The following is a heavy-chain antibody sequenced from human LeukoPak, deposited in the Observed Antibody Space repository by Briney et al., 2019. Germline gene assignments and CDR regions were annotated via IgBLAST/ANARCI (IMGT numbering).Heavy chain of an antibody. J-gene: IGHJ4*02. CDR3: AREVVATASAFDC. Sequence: GGSLRLSCTASGFPFSTYWLSWVRQAPGKGLEWVANINQDGSGEYYAGSVKGRFTIARDNAKNSLYLQMNSLRAEDTAVYYCAREVVATASAFDCWGQGTLVTVSS. CDR1: GFPFSTYW. CDR2: INQDGSGE. V-gene: IGHV3-7*03. D-gene: IGHD2-21*01.